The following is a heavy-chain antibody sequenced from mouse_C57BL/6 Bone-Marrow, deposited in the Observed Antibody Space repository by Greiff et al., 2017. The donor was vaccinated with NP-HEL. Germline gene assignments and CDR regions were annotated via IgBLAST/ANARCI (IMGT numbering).Heavy chain of an antibody. CDR3: ARPLYYGNLWFAY. CDR2: ISSGGSYT. J-gene: IGHJ3*01. D-gene: IGHD2-1*01. Sequence: DVKLVESGGDLVKPGGSLKLSCAASGFTFSSYGMSWVRQTPDKRLEWVATISSGGSYTYYPDSVKGRFTISRDNAKNTLYLQMSSLKSEDTAMYYCARPLYYGNLWFAYWGQGTLVTVSA. V-gene: IGHV5-6*02. CDR1: GFTFSSYG.